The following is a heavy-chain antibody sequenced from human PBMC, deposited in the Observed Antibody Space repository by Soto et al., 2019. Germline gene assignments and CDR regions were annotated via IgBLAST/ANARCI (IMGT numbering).Heavy chain of an antibody. J-gene: IGHJ5*02. CDR1: GGSISSSSYY. Sequence: QLQLQESGPGLVKPSETLSLTCTVSGGSISSSSYYWGWIRHPPGKGLEWIGSIYYSESTYYNPSLKSRVTMSVDTSKNQFSLKLSSVTAADTAVYYCARQVHKRVRQWLHWFDPWGQGTLVTVSS. V-gene: IGHV4-39*01. D-gene: IGHD5-12*01. CDR2: IYYSEST. CDR3: ARQVHKRVRQWLHWFDP.